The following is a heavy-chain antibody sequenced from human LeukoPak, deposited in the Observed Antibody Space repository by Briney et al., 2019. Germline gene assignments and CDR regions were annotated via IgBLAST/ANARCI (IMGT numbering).Heavy chain of an antibody. CDR1: GGTFSSYA. CDR2: ITPIFGTA. J-gene: IGHJ4*02. V-gene: IGHV1-69*01. D-gene: IGHD4-17*01. CDR3: ARAFEDYGDFDY. Sequence: ASVKVSCKASGGTFSSYAISWVRQAPGQGLEWMGGITPIFGTANYAQKFQGRVTITADESTSTAYMELSSLRSEDTAVYYCARAFEDYGDFDYWGQGTLVTVSS.